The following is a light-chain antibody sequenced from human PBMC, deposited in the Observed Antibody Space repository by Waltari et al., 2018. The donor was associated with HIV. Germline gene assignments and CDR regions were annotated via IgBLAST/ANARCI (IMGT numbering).Light chain of an antibody. CDR2: DVS. V-gene: IGLV2-14*01. CDR1: SSDVGGYNY. Sequence: QSALTQPASVSGSPGQSITISCTGTSSDVGGYNYVSWSQQHPGKAPKLMIYDVSKRPSGVSNRFSGSKSGNTASLTISGLQAEDEADYYCSSYTSSSTLGVVFGGGTKLTVL. CDR3: SSYTSSSTLGVV. J-gene: IGLJ2*01.